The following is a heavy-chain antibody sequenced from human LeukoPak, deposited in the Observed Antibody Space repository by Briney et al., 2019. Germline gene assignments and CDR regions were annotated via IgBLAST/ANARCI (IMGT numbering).Heavy chain of an antibody. CDR1: GFTVITSF. CDR2: IYNDGTT. Sequence: GGSLRLSCAASGFTVITSFMSWVRQAPGKGLEWISVIYNDGTTYYADSVKGRFTISRDNPRNTLYLQMNTLRAEDTAVYYCTKTGGPWDWGQGTLVTVSS. D-gene: IGHD7-27*01. CDR3: TKTGGPWD. V-gene: IGHV3-53*01. J-gene: IGHJ4*02.